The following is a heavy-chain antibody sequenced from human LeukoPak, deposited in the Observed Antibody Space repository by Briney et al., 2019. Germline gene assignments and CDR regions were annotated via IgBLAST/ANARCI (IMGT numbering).Heavy chain of an antibody. CDR3: ARATYDTNGYQLWASGF. D-gene: IGHD3-22*01. V-gene: IGHV4-34*01. Sequence: SETLSLTCAVYGGSFSGYYWSWIRQPPGKGLEWIGEINHSGSTNYNPSLKSRVTISVDTSKNQFSLKLSSVTAADTAVYYCARATYDTNGYQLWASGFWGQGTLVTVSS. CDR1: GGSFSGYY. CDR2: INHSGST. J-gene: IGHJ4*02.